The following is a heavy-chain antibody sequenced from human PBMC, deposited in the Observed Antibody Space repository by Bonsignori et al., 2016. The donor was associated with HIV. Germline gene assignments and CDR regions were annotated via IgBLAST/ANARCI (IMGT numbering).Heavy chain of an antibody. V-gene: IGHV1-2*02. D-gene: IGHD3-3*01. Sequence: ASVKVSCKASGYTFIDYNIHWVRQAPGQGLEWMAWIITKSGGTNYAQKFQGRVTLTRDTSISTVYMELSGLTSDDTAVYFCVRGWSGGTAYWGQGTLVTVSS. J-gene: IGHJ4*02. CDR1: GYTFIDYN. CDR2: IITKSGGT. CDR3: VRGWSGGTAY.